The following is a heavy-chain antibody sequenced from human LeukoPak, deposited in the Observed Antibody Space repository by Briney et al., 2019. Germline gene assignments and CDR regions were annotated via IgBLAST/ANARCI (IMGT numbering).Heavy chain of an antibody. V-gene: IGHV3-48*03. D-gene: IGHD6-19*01. CDR3: ARDQSAVAGRLDCFDY. Sequence: GGSLRLSCVASGFSFSGYEMTWVRQAPGRGLEWVSHISNSGGTIYYADSVKGRFTISRDNAKNTLYLQMNSLRAEDTAVYYCARDQSAVAGRLDCFDYWGQGTLVTVSS. CDR1: GFSFSGYE. J-gene: IGHJ4*02. CDR2: ISNSGGTI.